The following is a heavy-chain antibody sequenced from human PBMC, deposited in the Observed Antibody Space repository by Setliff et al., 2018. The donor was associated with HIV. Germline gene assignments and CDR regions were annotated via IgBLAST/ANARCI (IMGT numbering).Heavy chain of an antibody. D-gene: IGHD3-10*01. CDR3: ARDRYAGEIDY. J-gene: IGHJ4*02. Sequence: TLSLTCSVSGGSINSGHYYWSWIRHHPGKGLEWIGYVYYTGSTYFNPSLKSRVTLSIDTSRNQFSLKLSSVTAADTAVYYCARDRYAGEIDYWGQGTLVTVSS. CDR2: VYYTGST. V-gene: IGHV4-31*03. CDR1: GGSINSGHYY.